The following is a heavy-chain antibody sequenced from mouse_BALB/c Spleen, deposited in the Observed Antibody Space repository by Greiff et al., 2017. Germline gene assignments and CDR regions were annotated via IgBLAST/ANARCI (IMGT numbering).Heavy chain of an antibody. CDR3: ARDHYDYDDYAMDY. CDR2: IWAGGST. V-gene: IGHV2-9*02. J-gene: IGHJ4*01. D-gene: IGHD2-4*01. CDR1: GFSLTSYG. Sequence: VQVVESGPGLVAPSQSLSITCTVSGFSLTSYGVHWVRQPPGKGLEWLGVIWAGGSTNYNSALMSRLSISKDNSKSQVFLKMNSLQTDDTAMYYCARDHYDYDDYAMDYWGQGTSVTVSS.